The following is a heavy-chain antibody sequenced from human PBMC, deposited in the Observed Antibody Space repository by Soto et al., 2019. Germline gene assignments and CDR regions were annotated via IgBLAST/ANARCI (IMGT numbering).Heavy chain of an antibody. CDR1: DDSLTTNKYA. Sequence: PSETLSLTCTVSDDSLTTNKYAWTWIRQNPEKGLGWIGYVYSNGNTRSSPSLQSRVSMSVGTSKSHFSLRLSSVTAADTAVYFCARASYFRPSGSYYFVSWGQGTLVTVYS. CDR3: ARASYFRPSGSYYFVS. V-gene: IGHV4-31*03. CDR2: VYSNGNT. J-gene: IGHJ4*02. D-gene: IGHD3-10*01.